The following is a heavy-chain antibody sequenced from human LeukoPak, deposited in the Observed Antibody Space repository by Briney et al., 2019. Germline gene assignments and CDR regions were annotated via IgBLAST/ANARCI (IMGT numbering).Heavy chain of an antibody. V-gene: IGHV4-59*01. CDR1: GGSISSYY. CDR3: ARHPEYYDILTGFRYYFDF. Sequence: PSETLSLTCSVSGGSISSYYWSWIRQPPGKDLEWIGYIYYGGSTNYNPSLKSRVTISVDTSRNQFSLKLSSVTAADTAVYYCARHPEYYDILTGFRYYFDFWGQGTLVTVSS. CDR2: IYYGGST. D-gene: IGHD3-9*01. J-gene: IGHJ4*02.